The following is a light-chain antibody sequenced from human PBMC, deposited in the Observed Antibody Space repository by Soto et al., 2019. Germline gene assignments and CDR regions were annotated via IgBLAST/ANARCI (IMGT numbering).Light chain of an antibody. CDR2: WAS. V-gene: IGKV4-1*01. Sequence: DIVMTQSPDSLAVSLGERATINCKSSQSVLSSSNNQNHLAWYQQKPGQPPRLLIYWASTRESGVPDRFSGGGSGTDFSLTISSVQAEDVAVYYCQQFYTTPLTFGGGTKVEI. CDR1: QSVLSSSNNQNH. J-gene: IGKJ4*01. CDR3: QQFYTTPLT.